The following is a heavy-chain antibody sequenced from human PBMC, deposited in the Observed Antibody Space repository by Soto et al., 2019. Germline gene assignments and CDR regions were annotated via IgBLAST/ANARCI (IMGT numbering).Heavy chain of an antibody. CDR1: GFTFSSYA. CDR3: AKDSRYCSSTSCYNEDAFDI. D-gene: IGHD2-2*02. Sequence: GGSLRLSCAASGFTFSSYAMSWVRQAPGKGLEWVSAISGSGGSTYYADSVKGRFTISRDNSKNTLYLQMNSLRAEDTAVYYCAKDSRYCSSTSCYNEDAFDIWGQVTMVTVSS. V-gene: IGHV3-23*01. J-gene: IGHJ3*02. CDR2: ISGSGGST.